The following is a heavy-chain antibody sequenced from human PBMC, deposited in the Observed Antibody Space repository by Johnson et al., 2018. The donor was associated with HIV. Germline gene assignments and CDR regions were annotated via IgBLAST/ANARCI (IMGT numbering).Heavy chain of an antibody. Sequence: VQLVESGGGVVQPGRSLRLSCAASGFTFDDYGMSWVRQAPGKGLEWVANIKQDGSEKYYVDSVKGRFTISRDNAKNSLYLQMNSLRAEDTAVYYCPVDTEAFDIWGQGTMVTVSS. D-gene: IGHD1-14*01. J-gene: IGHJ3*02. V-gene: IGHV3-7*01. CDR3: PVDTEAFDI. CDR2: IKQDGSEK. CDR1: GFTFDDYG.